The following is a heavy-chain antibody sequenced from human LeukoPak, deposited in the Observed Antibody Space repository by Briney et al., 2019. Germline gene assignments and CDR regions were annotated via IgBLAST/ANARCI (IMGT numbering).Heavy chain of an antibody. D-gene: IGHD3-3*01. J-gene: IGHJ5*02. V-gene: IGHV4-59*08. Sequence: SETLSLTCTVSGGSISSYYWSWIRQPPGEGLEWIGYIYYSGSTNYNPSLKSRVTISVDTSKNQFSLKLSSVTAADTAVYYCARLHYDFWSGYYGWFDPWGQGTLVTVSS. CDR3: ARLHYDFWSGYYGWFDP. CDR2: IYYSGST. CDR1: GGSISSYY.